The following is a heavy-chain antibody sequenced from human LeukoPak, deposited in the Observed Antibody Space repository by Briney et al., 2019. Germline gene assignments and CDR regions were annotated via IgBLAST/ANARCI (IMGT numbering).Heavy chain of an antibody. CDR3: ARVRWTGTANYCFDY. CDR1: GGSISSYY. V-gene: IGHV4-4*07. Sequence: SETLSLTCTVSGGSISSYYWSWIRQPAGKGLEWIGRIYTSGSTNYNPSLKSRVTMSVDTSKNQFSLKLSSVTAADTAVYYCARVRWTGTANYCFDYWGQGTLVTVSS. CDR2: IYTSGST. J-gene: IGHJ4*02. D-gene: IGHD1-7*01.